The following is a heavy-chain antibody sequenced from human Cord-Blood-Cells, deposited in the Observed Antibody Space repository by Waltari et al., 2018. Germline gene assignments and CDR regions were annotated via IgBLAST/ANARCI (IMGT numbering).Heavy chain of an antibody. CDR1: GNTFTGYY. V-gene: IGHV1-2*04. J-gene: IGHJ2*01. Sequence: QVQLVQSGAEVKKPGASVKVSCKASGNTFTGYYLNLVRQAPGQGLEWMGWINPNSGGTNYAQKFQGWVTMTRDTTISTAYMELSRLRSDDTAVYYCARLNWNGYFDLWGRGTLVTVSS. CDR2: INPNSGGT. D-gene: IGHD1-20*01. CDR3: ARLNWNGYFDL.